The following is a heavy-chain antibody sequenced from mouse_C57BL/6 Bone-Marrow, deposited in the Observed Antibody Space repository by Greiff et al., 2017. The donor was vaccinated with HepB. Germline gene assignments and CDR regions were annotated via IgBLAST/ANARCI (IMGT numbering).Heavy chain of an antibody. J-gene: IGHJ2*01. V-gene: IGHV1-54*01. D-gene: IGHD2-4*01. CDR2: INPGSGGT. Sequence: VKLMESGAELVRPGTSVKVSCKASGYAFTNYLIEWVKQRPGQGLEWIGVINPGSGGTNYNEKFKGKATLTADKSSSTAYMQLSSLTSEDSAVYFCARGGGLRRDFDYWGQGTTLTVSS. CDR3: ARGGGLRRDFDY. CDR1: GYAFTNYL.